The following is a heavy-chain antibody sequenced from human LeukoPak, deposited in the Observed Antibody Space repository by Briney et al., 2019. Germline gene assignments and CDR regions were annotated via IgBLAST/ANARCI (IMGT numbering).Heavy chain of an antibody. J-gene: IGHJ4*02. CDR2: ISYDGSNK. CDR3: ARAASAMNDY. Sequence: PGGSLRLSCAASGFTFSSYAMHWVRQAPGKGLEWVAVISYDGSNKYYADSVKGGLTISRDNSKKTLYLQMKSLRAEETGVYYCARAASAMNDYSGQGTLVTVSS. V-gene: IGHV3-30-3*01. CDR1: GFTFSSYA.